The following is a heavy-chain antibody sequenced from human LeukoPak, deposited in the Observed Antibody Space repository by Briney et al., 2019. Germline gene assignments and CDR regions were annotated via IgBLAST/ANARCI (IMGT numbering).Heavy chain of an antibody. J-gene: IGHJ5*02. D-gene: IGHD3-16*02. CDR2: ISGSGGST. Sequence: GGTLRLSCAASGFTFSSYGMSWVRQAPGKGLEWVSAISGSGGSTYYADSVKGRFTISRDNAKNSLYLQMNSLRAEDTAVYYCARGRYGVWGSYRFAFDPWGQGTLVTVSS. CDR1: GFTFSSYG. CDR3: ARGRYGVWGSYRFAFDP. V-gene: IGHV3-23*01.